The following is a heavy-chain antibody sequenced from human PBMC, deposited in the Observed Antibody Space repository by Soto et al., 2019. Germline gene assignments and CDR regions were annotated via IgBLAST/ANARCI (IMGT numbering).Heavy chain of an antibody. CDR2: INHSGST. D-gene: IGHD2-15*01. J-gene: IGHJ6*03. CDR3: ASRLSRSYCSGGSCLSDYYYYYYMDV. Sequence: SETLSLTCAVYGGSFSGYYWSWIRQPPGKGLEWIGEINHSGSTNYNPSLKSRVTISVATSKNQFSLKLSSVTAADTAVYYCASRLSRSYCSGGSCLSDYYYYYYMDVWGKGTTVTVSS. V-gene: IGHV4-34*01. CDR1: GGSFSGYY.